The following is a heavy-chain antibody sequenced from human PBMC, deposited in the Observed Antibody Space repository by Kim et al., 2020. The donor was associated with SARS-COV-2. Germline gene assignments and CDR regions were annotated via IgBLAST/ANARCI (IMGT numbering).Heavy chain of an antibody. J-gene: IGHJ3*02. CDR3: ASPMAYYDSSAFDAFDI. CDR2: INTNTGNP. Sequence: ASVKVSCKASGHTFTSYAVNWVRQAPGQGLEWMGWINTNTGNPTYAQGFRGRFVFSLDTSVSAAYLQISGLRDDDTAVYYCASPMAYYDSSAFDAFDIWG. CDR1: GHTFTSYA. V-gene: IGHV7-4-1*02. D-gene: IGHD3-22*01.